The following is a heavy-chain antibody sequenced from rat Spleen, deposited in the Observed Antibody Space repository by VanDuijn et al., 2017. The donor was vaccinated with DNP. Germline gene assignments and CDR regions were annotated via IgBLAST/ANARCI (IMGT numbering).Heavy chain of an antibody. CDR3: AIRGYNNARYFDF. CDR2: INYEGSST. CDR1: GFTFSDYY. Sequence: EVQLVESGGGLVQPGRSLTLSCAASGFTFSDYYMAWVRQAPKKGLEWVASINYEGSSTYYGDSVKGRFTISRDNVKTTLYLKMNSLRSEDTATYYCAIRGYNNARYFDFWGPGTMVTVSS. J-gene: IGHJ1*01. D-gene: IGHD1-10*01. V-gene: IGHV5-22*01.